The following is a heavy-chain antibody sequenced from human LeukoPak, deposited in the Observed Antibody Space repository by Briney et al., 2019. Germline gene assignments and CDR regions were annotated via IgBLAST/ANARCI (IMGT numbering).Heavy chain of an antibody. Sequence: PGGSLRLSCAASGFTFSSYAMSWVRQAPGKGLKWVSAISGSGGSTYYADSVKGRFTISRDNSKNTLYLQMNSLRAEDTAVYYCAKIYDSSGYSFDYWGQGTLVTVSS. CDR1: GFTFSSYA. CDR3: AKIYDSSGYSFDY. J-gene: IGHJ4*02. D-gene: IGHD3-22*01. V-gene: IGHV3-23*01. CDR2: ISGSGGST.